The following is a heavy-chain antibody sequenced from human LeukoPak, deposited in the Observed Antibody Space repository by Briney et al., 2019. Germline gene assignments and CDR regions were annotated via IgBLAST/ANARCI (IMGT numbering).Heavy chain of an antibody. J-gene: IGHJ3*02. CDR2: ISGSGGST. CDR3: AKAGAGDWDDAFDI. V-gene: IGHV3-23*01. CDR1: GFTFSSYA. Sequence: PGGSLRLSCAASGFTFSSYAMSWVRQAPGKGLEWVSGISGSGGSTDYADSVKGRFTISRDNSKNTLFLQMNSLRAEDTAVYYCAKAGAGDWDDAFDIWGQGTMVTVSS. D-gene: IGHD2-21*02.